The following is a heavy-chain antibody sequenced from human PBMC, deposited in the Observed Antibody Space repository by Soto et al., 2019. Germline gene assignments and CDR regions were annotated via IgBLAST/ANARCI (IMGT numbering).Heavy chain of an antibody. CDR2: IWYDGSNK. Sequence: QVQLVESGGGVVQPGRSLRLSCAASGFTFSSYGMHWVRQAPGKGLEWVAVIWYDGSNKYYADSVKGRFTISRDNSKNTLYRQMNSLRAEDTAVYYCARDRPDYGDYVFDYWGQGTLVTVSS. J-gene: IGHJ4*02. D-gene: IGHD4-17*01. V-gene: IGHV3-33*01. CDR3: ARDRPDYGDYVFDY. CDR1: GFTFSSYG.